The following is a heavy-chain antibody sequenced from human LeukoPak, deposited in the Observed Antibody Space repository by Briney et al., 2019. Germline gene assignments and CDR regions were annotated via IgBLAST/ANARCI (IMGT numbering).Heavy chain of an antibody. J-gene: IGHJ4*02. CDR3: ASYTSAAGMGRASSFDY. V-gene: IGHV4-59*08. CDR1: GGSISSYY. Sequence: PSQTLSLTCTVSGGSISSYYWSWIRQPPGKGLEWIGYIYYSGSTNYNPSLKSRVTISVDTSKNQFSLKLSSVTAADTAVYYCASYTSAAGMGRASSFDYWGQGTLVTVSS. CDR2: IYYSGST. D-gene: IGHD6-13*01.